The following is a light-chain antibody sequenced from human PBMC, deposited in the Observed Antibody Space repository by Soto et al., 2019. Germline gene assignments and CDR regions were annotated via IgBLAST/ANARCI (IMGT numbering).Light chain of an antibody. Sequence: DIQMTQSPSSLSASLGDRVTITCQASQDISNYLNWYQQKPGKASKILIYDASVLEAGVPSRFSGGGSGTHFTPTISSLQAEDVATYYCQQFDNLPLSFGGGTKVEIK. CDR3: QQFDNLPLS. J-gene: IGKJ4*01. CDR1: QDISNY. CDR2: DAS. V-gene: IGKV1-33*01.